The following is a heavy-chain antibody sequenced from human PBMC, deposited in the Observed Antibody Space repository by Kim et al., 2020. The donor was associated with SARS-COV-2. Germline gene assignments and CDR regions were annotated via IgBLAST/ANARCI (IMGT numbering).Heavy chain of an antibody. CDR1: GFTFSSYA. D-gene: IGHD3-3*01. Sequence: GGSLRLSCSASGFTFSSYAMHWVRQAPGKGLEYVSAISSNGGSTYYTDSVKGRFTISRDNSKNTLYLQMSSLRAEDTAVYYCVKGYYDFWSGPTYFDYWGQGTLVTVSS. V-gene: IGHV3-64D*06. CDR2: ISSNGGST. CDR3: VKGYYDFWSGPTYFDY. J-gene: IGHJ4*02.